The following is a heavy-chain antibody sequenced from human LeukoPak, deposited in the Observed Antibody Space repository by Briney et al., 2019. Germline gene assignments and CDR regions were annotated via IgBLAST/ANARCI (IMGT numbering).Heavy chain of an antibody. CDR1: GFTVSTNY. V-gene: IGHV3-53*01. CDR2: IYSGGGT. J-gene: IGHJ4*02. Sequence: GGSLRLSCAASGFTVSTNYMSWVRQAPGKGLEWVSVIYSGGGTYYADSVKGRFTISRDNSKNTLYLQMNSLRAEDTAVYYCARDRAWNYFDYWGQGTLVTVSS. D-gene: IGHD3-3*01. CDR3: ARDRAWNYFDY.